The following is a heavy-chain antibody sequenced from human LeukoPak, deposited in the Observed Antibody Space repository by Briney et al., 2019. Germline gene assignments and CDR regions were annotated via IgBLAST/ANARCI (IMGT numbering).Heavy chain of an antibody. J-gene: IGHJ4*02. CDR2: IYSGGST. Sequence: GGSLRLSCAASGFTVSSNYMSWVRQAPGKGLEWVSVIYSGGSTYYADSVKGRFTISRDNAKNSLYLQMNSLRAEDTAVYYCARAYNRYDSSGFYVYWGQGTLVTVSS. CDR3: ARAYNRYDSSGFYVY. CDR1: GFTVSSNY. D-gene: IGHD3-22*01. V-gene: IGHV3-66*01.